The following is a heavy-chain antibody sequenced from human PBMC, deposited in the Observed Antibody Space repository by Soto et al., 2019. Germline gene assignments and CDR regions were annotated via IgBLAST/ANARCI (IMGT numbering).Heavy chain of an antibody. CDR2: IWYDGSNK. J-gene: IGHJ6*02. CDR1: GFTFSSYG. CDR3: ARDGNHDHYGMDV. Sequence: GGSLRLSCAASGFTFSSYGMHWVRQAPGKGLEWVAVIWYDGSNKYYADSVKGRFTISRDNSKNTLYLQMNSLRAEDTAVYYCARDGNHDHYGMDVWGQGTTVTVSS. V-gene: IGHV3-33*01. D-gene: IGHD1-1*01.